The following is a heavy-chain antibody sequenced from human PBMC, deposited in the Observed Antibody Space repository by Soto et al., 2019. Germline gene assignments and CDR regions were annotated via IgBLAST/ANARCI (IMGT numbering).Heavy chain of an antibody. CDR2: IYYSGST. V-gene: IGHV4-59*12. CDR3: ARGRMRYCSGGSCYNWFDP. J-gene: IGHJ5*02. CDR1: GGSISSYY. Sequence: SETLSLTCTVSGGSISSYYWSWIRQPPGKGLEWIGYIYYSGSTNYNPSLKSRVTISVDTSKNQFSLKLSSVTAADTAVYYCARGRMRYCSGGSCYNWFDPWGQGTLVTVSS. D-gene: IGHD2-15*01.